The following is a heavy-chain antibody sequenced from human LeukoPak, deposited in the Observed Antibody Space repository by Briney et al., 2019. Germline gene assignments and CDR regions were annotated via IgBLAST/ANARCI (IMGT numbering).Heavy chain of an antibody. CDR1: GYTFTSYA. CDR3: ARAWHSSGRTPGI. Sequence: ASVKVSCKASGYTFTSYAMHWVRQAPGQRLEWMGWINAGNGNTKYSQKFQGRVTITRDTSASTAYMELSSLRSEDTAVYYCARAWHSSGRTPGIWGQGTLVTVSS. D-gene: IGHD6-19*01. CDR2: INAGNGNT. V-gene: IGHV1-3*01. J-gene: IGHJ4*02.